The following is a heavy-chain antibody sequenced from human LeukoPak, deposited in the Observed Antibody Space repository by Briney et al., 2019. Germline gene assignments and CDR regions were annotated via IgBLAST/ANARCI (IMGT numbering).Heavy chain of an antibody. D-gene: IGHD5-24*01. CDR3: AREGGYNSGGTDY. CDR1: GFTFSSYW. Sequence: GGSLRLSCAASGFTFSSYWMSWVRQAPGKGLEWVANIKQDGSEKYYVDSVKGRFTISRDNAKNSLYLQMNSLRAEDTAVYYCAREGGYNSGGTDYWGQGTLVTVSS. CDR2: IKQDGSEK. J-gene: IGHJ4*02. V-gene: IGHV3-7*01.